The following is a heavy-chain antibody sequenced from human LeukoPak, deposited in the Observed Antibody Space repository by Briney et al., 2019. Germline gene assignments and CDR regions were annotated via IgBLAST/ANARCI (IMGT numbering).Heavy chain of an antibody. CDR3: ARTLGNYAWYFDL. CDR1: GGSISNYY. J-gene: IGHJ2*01. V-gene: IGHV4-59*01. Sequence: PSETLSLTCTVSGGSISNYYGIWIRQPPGQGLEWIGYIYYSGGTDYNPSLKSRVTTSVDTSKNQFSLKLSSVTAADTAVYFCARTLGNYAWYFDLWGRGTLVTVSS. CDR2: IYYSGGT. D-gene: IGHD3-16*01.